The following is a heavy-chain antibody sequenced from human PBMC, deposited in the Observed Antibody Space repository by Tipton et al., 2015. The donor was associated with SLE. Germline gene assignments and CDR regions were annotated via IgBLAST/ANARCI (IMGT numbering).Heavy chain of an antibody. Sequence: SLRLSCAASGFTFSSYAMSWVRQAPGKGLEWVSAISGSGGSTYYADSVKGRFTISRDNSKNTLYLQMNSLRAEDTAVYYCAKGSPYYDFWSGQGYFDYWGQGTLVTVSS. CDR1: GFTFSSYA. CDR3: AKGSPYYDFWSGQGYFDY. CDR2: ISGSGGST. V-gene: IGHV3-23*01. D-gene: IGHD3-3*01. J-gene: IGHJ4*02.